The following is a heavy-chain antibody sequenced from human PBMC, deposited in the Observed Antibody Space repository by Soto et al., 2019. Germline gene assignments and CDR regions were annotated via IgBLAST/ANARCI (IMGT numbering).Heavy chain of an antibody. CDR1: GFTFDDYT. J-gene: IGHJ4*02. D-gene: IGHD2-15*01. Sequence: GGSLRLSCAASGFTFDDYTMHWVRQAPGKGLEWVSLISWDGGSTYYADSVKGRFTISRDNSKNSLYLQMNSLRTEDTALYYCAKDMEGGCSGGSCYSFNYWGQGTLVTVSS. CDR2: ISWDGGST. V-gene: IGHV3-43*01. CDR3: AKDMEGGCSGGSCYSFNY.